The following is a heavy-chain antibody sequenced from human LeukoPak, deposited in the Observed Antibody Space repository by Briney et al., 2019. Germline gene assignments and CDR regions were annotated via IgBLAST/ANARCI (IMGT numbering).Heavy chain of an antibody. D-gene: IGHD1-26*01. Sequence: SETLSLTCSVSGGSSGRYYWNWIRQPPGGGLEWIGYIYDTGNTNYSPSPKSRVTISVDTYKNQFFLRLNSVTAADTAIYYCARGTSGAPVDYCGQGTLGTVSS. CDR1: GGSSGRYY. J-gene: IGHJ4*02. CDR2: IYDTGNT. CDR3: ARGTSGAPVDY. V-gene: IGHV4-59*01.